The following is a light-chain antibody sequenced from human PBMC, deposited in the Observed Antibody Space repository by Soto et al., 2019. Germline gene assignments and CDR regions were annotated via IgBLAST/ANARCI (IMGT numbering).Light chain of an antibody. CDR1: SSDIGGYY. V-gene: IGLV1-47*02. Sequence: QSVLTQPPSASGTPGQRVTISCSGSSSDIGGYYLYWCQQLPGTDPQLLIYSNNQRPPGVPDRFSGSKSCTSASLAISGFRSEDEADAYYDAWDDRLSGHVVFGGGTKLTVL. CDR3: DAWDDRLSGHVV. CDR2: SNN. J-gene: IGLJ2*01.